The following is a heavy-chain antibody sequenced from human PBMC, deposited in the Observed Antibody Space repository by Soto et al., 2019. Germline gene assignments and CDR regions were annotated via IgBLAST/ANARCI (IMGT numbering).Heavy chain of an antibody. CDR3: AKPYYYDSSGYSEFDP. Sequence: LRLSCAASGFTFSSYAMSWVRQAPGKGLEWVSAISGSGGSTYYADSVKGRFTISRDNSKNTLYLQMNSLRAEDTAVYYCAKPYYYDSSGYSEFDPWGQGTLVTVSS. CDR1: GFTFSSYA. CDR2: ISGSGGST. V-gene: IGHV3-23*01. D-gene: IGHD3-22*01. J-gene: IGHJ5*02.